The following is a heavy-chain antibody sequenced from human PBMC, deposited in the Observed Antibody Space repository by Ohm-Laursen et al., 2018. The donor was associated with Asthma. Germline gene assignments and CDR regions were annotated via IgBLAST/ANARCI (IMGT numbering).Heavy chain of an antibody. V-gene: IGHV4-59*07. J-gene: IGHJ6*02. CDR1: GGPISSSY. CDR3: ARNRIRYCSSTSWYGGYYYYYGMDV. D-gene: IGHD2-2*01. Sequence: SDTLSLTCSVSGGPISSSYRRWTRQPPGKGLECIGYIYYSGSTNYNTSLKSRVTISVDTSKNQFSLKLSSVNAADTAVYYCARNRIRYCSSTSWYGGYYYYYGMDVWGQGTTVTVSS. CDR2: IYYSGST.